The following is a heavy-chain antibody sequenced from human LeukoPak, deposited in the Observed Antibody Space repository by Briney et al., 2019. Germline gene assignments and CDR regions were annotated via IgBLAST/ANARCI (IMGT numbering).Heavy chain of an antibody. CDR2: IRSKAYGGTT. D-gene: IGHD3-9*01. CDR1: GFTFGEYA. Sequence: PGGSLRLSCTASGFTFGEYAMSWVRQAPGKGLEWVGFIRSKAYGGTTEYAASVKGRFTISRDDSKSIAYLQMNSLKTEDTAVYYCTRDEELRYFDWLFNFDYWGQGTLVTVSS. CDR3: TRDEELRYFDWLFNFDY. J-gene: IGHJ4*02. V-gene: IGHV3-49*04.